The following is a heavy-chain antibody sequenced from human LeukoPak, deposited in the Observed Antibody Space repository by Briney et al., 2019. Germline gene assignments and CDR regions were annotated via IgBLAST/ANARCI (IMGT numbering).Heavy chain of an antibody. V-gene: IGHV3-48*03. Sequence: GGSLRLSCAVSGFSLSTYQMNWVRQVPGKGLEWVSHISSAGNTEYYADAVRGRFTMSRDNAKNSLYLQMNSLRAEDTAVYYCARDTLNGPFVISLDYWGQGALVTVSS. J-gene: IGHJ4*02. CDR1: GFSLSTYQ. D-gene: IGHD3-9*01. CDR2: ISSAGNTE. CDR3: ARDTLNGPFVISLDY.